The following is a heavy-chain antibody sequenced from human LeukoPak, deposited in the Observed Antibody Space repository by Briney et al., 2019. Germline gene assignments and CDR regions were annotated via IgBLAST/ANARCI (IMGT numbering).Heavy chain of an antibody. J-gene: IGHJ6*03. Sequence: PSETPSLTCTVYGGSISSSSYYWGWIRQPPGKGLEWIGSIYYSGSTYYNPSLKSRATISVDTSKNQFSLKLSSVTAADTAVYYCARITADYYYMDVWGKGTTVTVSS. V-gene: IGHV4-39*07. CDR1: GGSISSSSYY. CDR2: IYYSGST. CDR3: ARITADYYYMDV. D-gene: IGHD3-10*01.